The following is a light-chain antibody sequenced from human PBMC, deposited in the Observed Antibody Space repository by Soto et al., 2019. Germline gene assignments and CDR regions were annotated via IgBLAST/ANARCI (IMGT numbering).Light chain of an antibody. V-gene: IGKV3-20*01. Sequence: EIVLTQSPGTLSLSPGERATLSCRASQSVSSSYLAWYQQKPGQAPRLLIYGASSRATGITDRFSGSGSGTAFTLIISRLEPEDFALYYCQQYGSSPGTFGQGTKVEIK. CDR1: QSVSSSY. CDR3: QQYGSSPGT. CDR2: GAS. J-gene: IGKJ1*01.